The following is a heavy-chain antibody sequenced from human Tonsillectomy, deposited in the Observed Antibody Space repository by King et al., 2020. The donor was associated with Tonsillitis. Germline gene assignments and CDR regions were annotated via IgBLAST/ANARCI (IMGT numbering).Heavy chain of an antibody. CDR1: GFTFSSYT. CDR2: ISYDGSKK. CDR3: TTNEAGTDY. J-gene: IGHJ4*02. D-gene: IGHD6-19*01. Sequence: VQLVESGGGVVQPGRSLRLSCAASGFTFSSYTMHWVRQAPGKGLEWVALISYDGSKKYYADSVKGRFTISRDNSKNTLYLQMNSLRGEDTAFYYCTTNEAGTDYWGQGTLLTVSS. V-gene: IGHV3-30*04.